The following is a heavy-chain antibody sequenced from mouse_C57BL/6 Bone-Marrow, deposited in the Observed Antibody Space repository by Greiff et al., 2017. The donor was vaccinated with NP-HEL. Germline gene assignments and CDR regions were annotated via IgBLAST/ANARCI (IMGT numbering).Heavy chain of an antibody. Sequence: EVQRVESGAELVRPGASVKLSCTASAFNIKDYYMHWVKQRPEQGLEWIGRIDPEDGDTEYAPKFQGKATMTADTSSNTAYLQLSSLTSEDTAVYYCTTRGYGRAGFAYWGQGNLVTVSA. V-gene: IGHV14-1*01. D-gene: IGHD1-1*02. J-gene: IGHJ3*01. CDR1: AFNIKDYY. CDR2: IDPEDGDT. CDR3: TTRGYGRAGFAY.